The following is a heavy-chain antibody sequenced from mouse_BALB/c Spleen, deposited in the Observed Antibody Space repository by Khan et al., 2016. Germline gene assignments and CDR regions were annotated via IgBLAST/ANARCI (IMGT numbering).Heavy chain of an antibody. CDR3: ARSGGWLLDY. CDR2: IYPYNGDT. V-gene: IGHV1S29*02. J-gene: IGHJ2*01. CDR1: GYTFTDYN. Sequence: VQLQQSGPELVKPGASVKISCKASGYTFTDYNMHWVKQSHGKSLEWIGYIYPYNGDTGYNQKFKRKATLTVDNPSSTAYMEFRSLTSEDSAVYYGARSGGWLLDYWGQGTTLTVSS. D-gene: IGHD2-3*01.